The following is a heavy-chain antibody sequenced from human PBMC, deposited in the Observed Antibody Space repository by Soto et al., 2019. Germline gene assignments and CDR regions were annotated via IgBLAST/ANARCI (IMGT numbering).Heavy chain of an antibody. V-gene: IGHV1-69*13. CDR3: ARVVGATLNWFDP. Sequence: SVKVSCKASGGTFSSYAISWVRQAPGQGLEWMGGIIPIFGTANYAQKFQGRVTITADESTSTAYMELSSLRSEDTAVYYCARVVGATLNWFDPWGQGTLVTVSS. D-gene: IGHD1-26*01. CDR1: GGTFSSYA. J-gene: IGHJ5*02. CDR2: IIPIFGTA.